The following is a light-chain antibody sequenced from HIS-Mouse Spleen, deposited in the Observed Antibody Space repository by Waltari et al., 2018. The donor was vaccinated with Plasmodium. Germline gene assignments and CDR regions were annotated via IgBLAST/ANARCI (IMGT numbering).Light chain of an antibody. J-gene: IGLJ3*02. Sequence: SYELTQPPSVSVSPGQTARITCSGDVLPKKYASWYQQKSGQAPVLVIYEDSKRPSGIPERFSGSSSGTMATLTISGAQVEDEADYYCYSTDSSGNHRVFGGGTKLTVL. V-gene: IGLV3-10*01. CDR1: VLPKKY. CDR2: EDS. CDR3: YSTDSSGNHRV.